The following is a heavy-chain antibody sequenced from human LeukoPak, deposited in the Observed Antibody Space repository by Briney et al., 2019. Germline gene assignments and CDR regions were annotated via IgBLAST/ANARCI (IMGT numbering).Heavy chain of an antibody. CDR1: GYSFTGYW. D-gene: IGHD2-21*01. CDR2: IYPDT. J-gene: IGHJ5*02. V-gene: IGHV5-51*01. Sequence: GESLKISCKGSGYSFTGYWIGWVRQMPGKGLEWTGIIYPDTRYSPSFQGQVTISADKSINAAYLHWSSLRASDTAIYYCASARRGDYYWWFDPWGQGTLVTVSS. CDR3: ASARRGDYYWWFDP.